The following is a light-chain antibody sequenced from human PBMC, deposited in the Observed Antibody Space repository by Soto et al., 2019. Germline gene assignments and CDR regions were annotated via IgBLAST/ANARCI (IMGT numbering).Light chain of an antibody. J-gene: IGLJ1*01. Sequence: QSALTQPPSASGSPGQSVTISCAGTSSDVGGYNYVSWYQQYPGKVPKLMIYEVSERPSGVPDRFSGSKSGNTAFLTVSGLQAEDEADYYCLSYADTAYVFGTGP. CDR3: LSYADTAYV. V-gene: IGLV2-8*01. CDR1: SSDVGGYNY. CDR2: EVS.